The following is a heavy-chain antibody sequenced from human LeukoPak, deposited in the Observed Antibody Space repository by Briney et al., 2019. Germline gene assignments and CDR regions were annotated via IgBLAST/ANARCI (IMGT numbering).Heavy chain of an antibody. CDR1: GGTFSSYA. Sequence: SVKVSCKASGGTFSSYAISWVRQAPGQGLEWMGGIIPIFGTANYAQKFQGRVTITADESTSTAYMELSSLKSEDTAVYYCARVFEGYCSGGSCYFFDYWGQGTLVTVSS. CDR3: ARVFEGYCSGGSCYFFDY. J-gene: IGHJ4*02. V-gene: IGHV1-69*01. CDR2: IIPIFGTA. D-gene: IGHD2-15*01.